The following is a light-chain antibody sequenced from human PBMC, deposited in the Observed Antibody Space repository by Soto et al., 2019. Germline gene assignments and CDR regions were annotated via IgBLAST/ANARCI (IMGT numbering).Light chain of an antibody. CDR1: QSVSRK. CDR3: QQYNDWPPWT. J-gene: IGKJ1*01. V-gene: IGKV3D-15*01. Sequence: EIVMTLSPATLSVSPGERATLSCRASQSVSRKLAWYQQKPGQAPRLLIYGASARATGIPDRFSGSGSGTEFTLTISNLQSDDLAIYYCQQYNDWPPWTFGQGTKVEIK. CDR2: GAS.